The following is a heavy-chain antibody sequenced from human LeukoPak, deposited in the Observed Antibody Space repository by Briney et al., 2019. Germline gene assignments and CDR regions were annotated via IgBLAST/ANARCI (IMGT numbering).Heavy chain of an antibody. D-gene: IGHD6-13*01. Sequence: GGSLRLSCAASGFTFSSYEMNWVRQAPGKGLEWVSYISTTGSSIYYADSVKGRFTISRDNVKNLLYLQMNSLRAEDTAVYYCAKVLRSSSWAFDYWGQGTLVTVSS. J-gene: IGHJ4*02. CDR1: GFTFSSYE. V-gene: IGHV3-48*03. CDR3: AKVLRSSSWAFDY. CDR2: ISTTGSSI.